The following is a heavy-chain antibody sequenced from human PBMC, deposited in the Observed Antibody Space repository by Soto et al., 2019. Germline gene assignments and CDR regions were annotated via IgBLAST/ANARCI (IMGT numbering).Heavy chain of an antibody. Sequence: GGSLRLSCAASGFTFSSYGMHWVRQAPGKGLEWVAVIWYDGSNKYYADSVKGRFTISRDNSKNTLYLQMNSLRAEDTAVYYCARDKSIAAAEFNWFDPWGQGTLVTVSS. V-gene: IGHV3-33*01. J-gene: IGHJ5*02. D-gene: IGHD6-13*01. CDR3: ARDKSIAAAEFNWFDP. CDR2: IWYDGSNK. CDR1: GFTFSSYG.